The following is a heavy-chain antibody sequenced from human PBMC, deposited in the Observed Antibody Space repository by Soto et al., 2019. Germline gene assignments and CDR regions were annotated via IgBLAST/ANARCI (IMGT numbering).Heavy chain of an antibody. V-gene: IGHV4-34*12. CDR3: ASTHYDSNTCNSFLGS. CDR2: IFHGGGT. D-gene: IGHD3-22*01. J-gene: IGHJ4*02. Sequence: SETLSLTCDVYGGSFSGYYWSWIRQPPGKGLEWIGQIFHGGGTNYSPSLKSRVTISVDTSKNQFSLELSSVTAADTAVYYCASTHYDSNTCNSFLGSWGQGTLVTVSA. CDR1: GGSFSGYY.